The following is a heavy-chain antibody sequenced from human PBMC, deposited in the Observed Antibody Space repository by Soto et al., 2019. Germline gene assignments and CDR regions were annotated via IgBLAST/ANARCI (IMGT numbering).Heavy chain of an antibody. CDR2: ISGSGGST. J-gene: IGHJ4*02. Sequence: PGGSLRLSCAASGFTFSSYAMSWVRQAPGKGLEWVSAISGSGGSTYYADSVKGRFTISRDNSKNTLYLQMNSLRAEDTAVYYCANKLELLHNFDYWGQGTLVTVSS. V-gene: IGHV3-23*01. CDR3: ANKLELLHNFDY. CDR1: GFTFSSYA. D-gene: IGHD1-7*01.